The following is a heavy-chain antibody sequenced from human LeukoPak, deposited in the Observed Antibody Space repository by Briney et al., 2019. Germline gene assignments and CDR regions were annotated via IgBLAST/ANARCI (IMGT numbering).Heavy chain of an antibody. D-gene: IGHD4-23*01. Sequence: SETLSLTCTVSGGSISIYYWSWIRQPAGKGLEWIGRISTSESTKYNPSLKSRVTVSLDTSKNQFSLKLSYVTAADTAVYYCARIPSGGNYRGNTFDIWGQGTMVTVSS. CDR1: GGSISIYY. V-gene: IGHV4-4*07. J-gene: IGHJ3*02. CDR2: ISTSEST. CDR3: ARIPSGGNYRGNTFDI.